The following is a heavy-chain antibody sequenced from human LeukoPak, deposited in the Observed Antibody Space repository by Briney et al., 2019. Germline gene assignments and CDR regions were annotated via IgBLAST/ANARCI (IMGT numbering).Heavy chain of an antibody. D-gene: IGHD5-12*01. CDR1: GFTFSSYW. CDR3: ARGYGYDVDY. CDR2: IKQDGREK. Sequence: GGSLRLSCAASGFTFSSYWMSWVRQAPGKGLEWVANIKQDGREKFYVDSVKGRFTISRDNAKTSLFLQMNTLRAEDTAAYYCARGYGYDVDYWGQGTLVTVSS. V-gene: IGHV3-7*01. J-gene: IGHJ4*02.